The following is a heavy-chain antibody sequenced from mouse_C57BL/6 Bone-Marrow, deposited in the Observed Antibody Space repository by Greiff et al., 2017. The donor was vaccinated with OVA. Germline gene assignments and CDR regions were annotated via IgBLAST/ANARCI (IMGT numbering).Heavy chain of an antibody. CDR1: GFNIKDDY. V-gene: IGHV14-4*01. Sequence: EVKLMESGAELVRPGASVKLSCTASGFNIKDDYMHWVKQRPEQGLEWIGWIDPENGDTEYASKFQGKATITADTSSNTAYLQLSSLTSEDTAVYYCTLYYYGSSYAMDYWGQGTSVTVSS. CDR2: IDPENGDT. J-gene: IGHJ4*01. CDR3: TLYYYGSSYAMDY. D-gene: IGHD1-1*01.